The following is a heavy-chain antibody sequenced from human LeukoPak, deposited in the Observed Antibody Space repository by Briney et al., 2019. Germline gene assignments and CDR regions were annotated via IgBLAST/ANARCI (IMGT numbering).Heavy chain of an antibody. D-gene: IGHD3-9*01. CDR1: GFTFSRYW. J-gene: IGHJ4*02. V-gene: IGHV3-74*01. Sequence: GGSLRLSCAASGFTFSRYWMHWVRQAPGKGLVWVSRIDSDGTNRDYADSVKGRFTISRDNSKNTLYLQMNSLRAEDTAVYYCTKGDILTGYYDPYYFDYWGPGTLVTVSS. CDR2: IDSDGTNR. CDR3: TKGDILTGYYDPYYFDY.